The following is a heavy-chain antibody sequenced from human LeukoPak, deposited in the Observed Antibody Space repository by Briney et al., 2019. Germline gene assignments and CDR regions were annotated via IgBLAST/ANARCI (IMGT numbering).Heavy chain of an antibody. CDR1: GYSISSGYY. CDR2: IYHSGST. Sequence: KTSETLSLTCTVSGYSISSGYYWGWIRQPPGKGLEWIGSIYHSGSTYYNPSLKSRVTISVDTSKNQFSLKLSSVTAADTAVYYCARGRATVDYWGQGTLVTVSS. D-gene: IGHD1-26*01. CDR3: ARGRATVDY. V-gene: IGHV4-38-2*02. J-gene: IGHJ4*02.